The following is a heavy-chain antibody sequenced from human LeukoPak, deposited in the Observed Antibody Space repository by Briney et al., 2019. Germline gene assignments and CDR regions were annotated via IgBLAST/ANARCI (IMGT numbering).Heavy chain of an antibody. CDR3: ARDRVGVGGNGYEN. Sequence: ASVKVSCKAPGYTFTGYYMHWVRQAPGQGLEWMGWMNPNSGNTGYVEKFQGRVIMTRDTSISTAYMELSSLTSEDTAFYFCARDRVGVGGNGYENWGQGTLVTVSS. V-gene: IGHV1-8*02. CDR1: GYTFTGYY. J-gene: IGHJ4*02. D-gene: IGHD5-24*01. CDR2: MNPNSGNT.